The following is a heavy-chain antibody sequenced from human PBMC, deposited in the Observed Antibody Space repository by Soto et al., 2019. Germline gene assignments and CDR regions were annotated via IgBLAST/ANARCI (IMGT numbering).Heavy chain of an antibody. V-gene: IGHV3-33*01. CDR3: ARDISASYSTNYGMDV. Sequence: QVQLVESGGGVVQPGRSLRLSCAASGFTFSSYGMHWVRQAPGKGLEWVALIWYDGSNKYYADSVKGRFTISRDNSKNTLYLQMNSLRAEDTAVYYCARDISASYSTNYGMDVWGQGTTVTVSS. D-gene: IGHD1-26*01. J-gene: IGHJ6*02. CDR1: GFTFSSYG. CDR2: IWYDGSNK.